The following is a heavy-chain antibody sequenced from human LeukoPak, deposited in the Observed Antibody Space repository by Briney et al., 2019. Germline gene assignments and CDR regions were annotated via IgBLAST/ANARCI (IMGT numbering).Heavy chain of an antibody. V-gene: IGHV3-11*01. CDR3: ATDGAGFDT. J-gene: IGHJ5*02. Sequence: GGSLRLSCAASGFTFDDYYMSWIRQAPGKGLEWLSYINIGGTNTHYADSVKGRFTISRDNAKQSLYLEMNNLRAEDTAVYYCATDGAGFDTWGQGVLVTVSS. CDR2: INIGGTNT. CDR1: GFTFDDYY.